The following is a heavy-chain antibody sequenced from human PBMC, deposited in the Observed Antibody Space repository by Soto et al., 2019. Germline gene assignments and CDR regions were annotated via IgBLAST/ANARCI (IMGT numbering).Heavy chain of an antibody. V-gene: IGHV1-69*02. CDR2: IIPILGIA. CDR3: ASFLTGSTRYHWFDP. Sequence: QVQLVQSGAEVKKPGSSVKVSCKASGGTFSSYTISWVRQAPGQGLEWMGRIIPILGIANYAQKFQGRVTITEEKSPSTAYLDLSSLGSQVPAVYYCASFLTGSTRYHWFDPWGQGTLVTVSS. CDR1: GGTFSSYT. D-gene: IGHD2-2*01. J-gene: IGHJ5*02.